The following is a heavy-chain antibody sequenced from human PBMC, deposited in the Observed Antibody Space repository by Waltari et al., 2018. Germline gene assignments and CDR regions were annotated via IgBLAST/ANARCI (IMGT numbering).Heavy chain of an antibody. V-gene: IGHV1-3*01. J-gene: IGHJ4*02. CDR3: ARALITMIVNLDFDY. CDR2: INAGNGNT. CDR1: GYTFTSYA. D-gene: IGHD3-22*01. Sequence: QVQLVQSGAEVKKPGASVKVSCKASGYTFTSYAMHWVRQAPGQRLEWMGWINAGNGNTKYSQKCQGRVTITRDTSASTAYMELSSLRSEDTAVYYCARALITMIVNLDFDYWGQGTLVTVSS.